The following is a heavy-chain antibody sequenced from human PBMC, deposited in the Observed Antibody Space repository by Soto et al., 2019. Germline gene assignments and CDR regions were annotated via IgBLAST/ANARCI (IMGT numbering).Heavy chain of an antibody. CDR1: GGSLSGATYS. CDR2: IFPRGTT. V-gene: IGHV4-30-2*01. Sequence: SGTLSLTCGVSGGSLSGATYSWNWIRQPPGKGLEWIGYIFPRGTTYYNPSLKSRVTISIDVSKNQFSLSLRSLTAADTAVYYCARSREFDSWSQGTLFKASS. J-gene: IGHJ4*02. CDR3: ARSREFDS.